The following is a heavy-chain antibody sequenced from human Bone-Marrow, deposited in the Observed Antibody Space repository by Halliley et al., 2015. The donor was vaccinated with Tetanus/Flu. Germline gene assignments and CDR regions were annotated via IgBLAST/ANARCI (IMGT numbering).Heavy chain of an antibody. CDR3: ARNVFTVPTGEDYFDP. V-gene: IGHV4-59*01. CDR2: IFYSGST. Sequence: WIAYIFYSGSTSYNPPLQSRVTISVDTPKNQISLRMRNVTTADTAVYYCARNVFTVPTGEDYFDPWGQGTLVTVSS. D-gene: IGHD4-17*01. J-gene: IGHJ5*02.